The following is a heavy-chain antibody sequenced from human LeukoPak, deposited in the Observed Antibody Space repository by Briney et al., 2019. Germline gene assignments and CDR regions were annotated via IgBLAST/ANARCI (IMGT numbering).Heavy chain of an antibody. CDR2: IIPILGIA. CDR3: ARAPRYSSGIFDY. D-gene: IGHD6-19*01. V-gene: IGHV1-69*04. CDR1: GGTFSSYA. Sequence: SVKVSCKASGGTFSSYAISWVRQAPGQGLEWMGRIIPILGIANYAQKFQGRVTITADKSTSTAYMELSSLRSEDTAVYYCARAPRYSSGIFDYWGQGTLVTVSS. J-gene: IGHJ4*02.